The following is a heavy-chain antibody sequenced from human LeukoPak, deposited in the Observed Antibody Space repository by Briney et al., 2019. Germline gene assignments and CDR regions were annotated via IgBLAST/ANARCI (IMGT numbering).Heavy chain of an antibody. Sequence: GGSLRLSCAASGFTFSSYSMNWVRQAPGKGLEWVSSISSSSSYIYYADSVKGRFTISRDNAKNSLYLQMNSLRAEDTAVYYCARSSGATASALDRWGQGTLVTVSS. CDR1: GFTFSSYS. J-gene: IGHJ4*02. V-gene: IGHV3-21*01. CDR2: ISSSSSYI. D-gene: IGHD1-26*01. CDR3: ARSSGATASALDR.